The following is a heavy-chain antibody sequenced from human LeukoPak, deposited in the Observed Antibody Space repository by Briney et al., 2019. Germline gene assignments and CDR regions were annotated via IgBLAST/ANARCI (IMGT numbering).Heavy chain of an antibody. CDR1: GFTFDDYA. V-gene: IGHV3-43*02. D-gene: IGHD6-19*01. Sequence: GGSLRLSCAASGFTFDDYAMHWVRQAPGKGLEWVSLISGDSGYTYYTDSAKGRFTISRDNRKNSLYLQMNSLRTEDTALYYCAKGRSGWHWFDPWGQGTLVTVSS. CDR2: ISGDSGYT. J-gene: IGHJ5*02. CDR3: AKGRSGWHWFDP.